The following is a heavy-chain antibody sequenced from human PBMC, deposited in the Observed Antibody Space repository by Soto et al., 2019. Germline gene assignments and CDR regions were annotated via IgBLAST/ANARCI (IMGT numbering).Heavy chain of an antibody. CDR3: ARDMGAHGPYYYYGMDV. CDR1: GGTFSSYA. D-gene: IGHD3-10*01. CDR2: IIPIFGTA. J-gene: IGHJ6*02. Sequence: ASVKVSCKASGGTFSSYAISWVRQAPGQGLEWMGGIIPIFGTANYAQKFQGRVTITADESTSTAYMELSSLRSEDTAVYYCARDMGAHGPYYYYGMDVWGQGTTVTVSS. V-gene: IGHV1-69*13.